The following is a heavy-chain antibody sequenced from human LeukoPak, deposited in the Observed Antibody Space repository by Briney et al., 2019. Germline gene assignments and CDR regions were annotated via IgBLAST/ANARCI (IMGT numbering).Heavy chain of an antibody. CDR3: ATDGPNYNIDH. D-gene: IGHD3-9*01. CDR2: IRYDGGNK. CDR1: GFTFSTYG. Sequence: GGSLRLSCGASGFTFSTYGMHWVRQAPGKGLEWVAMIRYDGGNKYYADSVKGRFTISRDNSKNTMYLQMDSLRAEDTAVYYCATDGPNYNIDHWGQGILVTVSS. V-gene: IGHV3-30*02. J-gene: IGHJ4*02.